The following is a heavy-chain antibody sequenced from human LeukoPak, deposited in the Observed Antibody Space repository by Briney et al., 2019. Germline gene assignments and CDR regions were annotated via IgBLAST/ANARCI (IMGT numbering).Heavy chain of an antibody. D-gene: IGHD4-17*01. CDR2: INPSGGST. CDR3: ATSETYGFHGTHLDF. V-gene: IGHV1-46*01. CDR1: GGTFTSYY. Sequence: ASVKVSCKASGGTFTSYYIHCVRQAPGQGLEWMGIINPSGGSTSYSQMFQGRVSMTSDTSTSTVYMELSSLRSEDTAVYYCATSETYGFHGTHLDFWGQGTLVTVSS. J-gene: IGHJ4*02.